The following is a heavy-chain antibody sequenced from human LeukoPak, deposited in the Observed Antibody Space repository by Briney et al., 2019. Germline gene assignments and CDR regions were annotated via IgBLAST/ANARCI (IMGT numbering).Heavy chain of an antibody. J-gene: IGHJ5*02. Sequence: SETLSLTCTVSGGSVSSYYWSWIRQPAGKGLEWIGRIYTSGSTNYDPSLKSRVTMSVDTSKNQFSLKLSSVTAADTAVYYCARDRGTIAAAFPWGQGTLVTVSS. CDR3: ARDRGTIAAAFP. CDR1: GGSVSSYY. V-gene: IGHV4-4*07. D-gene: IGHD6-13*01. CDR2: IYTSGST.